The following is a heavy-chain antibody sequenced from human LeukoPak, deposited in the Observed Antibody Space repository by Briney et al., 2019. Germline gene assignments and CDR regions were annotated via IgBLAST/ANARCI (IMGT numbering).Heavy chain of an antibody. D-gene: IGHD2-2*01. CDR1: GFTFSSYA. CDR3: AKGDAIVLVPIAVGFDP. CDR2: ISGSGANT. J-gene: IGHJ5*02. Sequence: PGRSLRLSCAASGFTFSSYAMTWVRQAPGKGLEWVSTISGSGANTFYADSVKGRFTISRDNSKNTLYLQLHSLRAEDTAVYYCAKGDAIVLVPIAVGFDPWGQGTLVTVSS. V-gene: IGHV3-23*01.